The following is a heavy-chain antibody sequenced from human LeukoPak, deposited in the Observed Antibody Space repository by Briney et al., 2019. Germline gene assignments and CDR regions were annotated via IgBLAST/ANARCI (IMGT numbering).Heavy chain of an antibody. J-gene: IGHJ5*02. Sequence: PGGSLRLSCAASGFTFSGYAMSWVRQAPGKGLEWVSAISGSGGSTYYADSVKGRFTISRDNSKNTLYMQMNSLRAEGTAVYYCAKDRDASGTTTRFDPWGQGTLVTVSS. CDR3: AKDRDASGTTTRFDP. D-gene: IGHD1-7*01. V-gene: IGHV3-23*01. CDR1: GFTFSGYA. CDR2: ISGSGGST.